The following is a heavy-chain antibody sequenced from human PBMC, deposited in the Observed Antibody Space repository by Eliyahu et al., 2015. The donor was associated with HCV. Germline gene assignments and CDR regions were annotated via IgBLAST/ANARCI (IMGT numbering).Heavy chain of an antibody. J-gene: IGHJ3*02. V-gene: IGHV3-30*18. D-gene: IGHD2-8*02. CDR2: ISYDGSNK. CDR1: GFTFSSYG. CDR3: AKGLEYWELINFAFDI. Sequence: QVQLVESGGGVVQPGRSLRLSCXASGFTFSSYGMHWVRQAPGKGLEWVAVISYDGSNKYYADSVKGRFTISRDNSKNTLYLQMNSLRAEDTAVYYCAKGLEYWELINFAFDIWGQGTMVTVSS.